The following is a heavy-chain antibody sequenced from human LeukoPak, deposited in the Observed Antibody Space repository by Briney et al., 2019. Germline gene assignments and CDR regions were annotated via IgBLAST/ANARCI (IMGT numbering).Heavy chain of an antibody. Sequence: ASVKVSCEASGYTFTGYYMHWVRQAPGQGLEWVGLVNPNNGDTKYAQKFQGRVTMTRDTSVSTAYMELSRLRSDDTAVYYCARDSRVTNGDYWGQGTLVTVSS. J-gene: IGHJ4*02. CDR2: VNPNNGDT. CDR1: GYTFTGYY. V-gene: IGHV1-2*02. D-gene: IGHD3-10*01. CDR3: ARDSRVTNGDY.